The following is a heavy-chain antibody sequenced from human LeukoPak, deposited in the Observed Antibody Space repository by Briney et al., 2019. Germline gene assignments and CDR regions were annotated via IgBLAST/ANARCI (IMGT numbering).Heavy chain of an antibody. V-gene: IGHV3-20*04. J-gene: IGHJ6*03. Sequence: GGSLRLSCTASGFKFDDYGMTWVRQAPGKGLEWVSDINWNGDSRGYAHSVRGRFTIYRDNSKNSLYLQMNSLRAEDTAVYYCARDTYDFWSGYWPASVDYYYYYMDVWGKGTTVTVSS. CDR2: INWNGDSR. CDR1: GFKFDDYG. CDR3: ARDTYDFWSGYWPASVDYYYYYMDV. D-gene: IGHD3-3*01.